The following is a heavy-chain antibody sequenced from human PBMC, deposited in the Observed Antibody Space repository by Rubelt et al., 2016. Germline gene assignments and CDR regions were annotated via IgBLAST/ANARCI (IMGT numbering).Heavy chain of an antibody. CDR1: GYSISSGFY. J-gene: IGHJ2*01. CDR2: IYHGGFT. D-gene: IGHD5-12*01. CDR3: ARSYTDYADVHFDL. V-gene: IGHV4-38-2*02. Sequence: QVQLQESGPGLVKPSETLSLTCNVSGYSISSGFYWGWIRQPPGKGLEWIGDIYHGGFTYYNPSLKSRVTISVDTSKNKFYLVLSAVTAADTALYYCARSYTDYADVHFDLWGRGTLVTVSS.